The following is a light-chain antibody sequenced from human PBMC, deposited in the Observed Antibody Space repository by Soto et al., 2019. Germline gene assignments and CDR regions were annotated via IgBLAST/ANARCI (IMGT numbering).Light chain of an antibody. CDR3: EQFNTYPPCT. Sequence: DIQMTQSPSTLSASVGDRVTITCRASQSISTWLAWYQQKPGKAPKLLIYDASTLEGGVPSRFSGSGPGTEFTLTISSLQPDDFATYYCEQFNTYPPCTFGQATKLDIK. CDR1: QSISTW. J-gene: IGKJ1*01. V-gene: IGKV1-5*01. CDR2: DAS.